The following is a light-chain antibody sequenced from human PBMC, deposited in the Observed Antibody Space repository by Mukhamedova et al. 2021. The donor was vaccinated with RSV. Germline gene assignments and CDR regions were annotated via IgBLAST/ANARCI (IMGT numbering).Light chain of an antibody. V-gene: IGKV1-5*03. J-gene: IGKJ1*01. CDR2: KAS. Sequence: WYQRRVHGKAPKLLIYKASSLESGAPSRFSGSGSGTEFTLTISSLQPDDFATYYCQQYNSYSLTFGQGTKVEIK. CDR3: QQYNSYSLT.